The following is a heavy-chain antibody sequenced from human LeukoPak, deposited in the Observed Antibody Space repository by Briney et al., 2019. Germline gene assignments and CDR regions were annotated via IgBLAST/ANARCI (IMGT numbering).Heavy chain of an antibody. CDR3: ARQMTAAGYYYYYYGMDV. CDR2: IYYSGST. Sequence: SETLSLTCTVSGGSTSSSSYYWGWIRQPPGKGPEWIGSIYYSGSTNYNPSLKSRGTISVDTSKNQFSLNLPSVTAADTAVYYCARQMTAAGYYYYYYGMDVWGQGTTVTVSS. CDR1: GGSTSSSSYY. D-gene: IGHD6-13*01. J-gene: IGHJ6*02. V-gene: IGHV4-39*01.